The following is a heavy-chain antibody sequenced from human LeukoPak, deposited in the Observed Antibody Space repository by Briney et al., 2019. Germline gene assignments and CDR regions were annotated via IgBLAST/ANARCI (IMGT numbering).Heavy chain of an antibody. J-gene: IGHJ2*01. CDR3: AREPKSGYYPTRDWYFDL. Sequence: SETLSLTCPVSGFSVSSVFYWGWIRQPPGKGLEWIGSIYHSGSTYYNPSLKSRLTMSIDTSTNQLSVSLNSVTAADTAVYYCAREPKSGYYPTRDWYFDLWAVAPWSLSPQ. D-gene: IGHD3-22*01. CDR1: GFSVSSVFY. V-gene: IGHV4-38-2*02. CDR2: IYHSGST.